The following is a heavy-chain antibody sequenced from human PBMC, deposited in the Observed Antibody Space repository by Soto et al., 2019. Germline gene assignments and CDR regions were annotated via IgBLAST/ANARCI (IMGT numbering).Heavy chain of an antibody. Sequence: ASVKVSCKASGYTFTSYDINWVRQATGQGHEWMGWMNPNSSNTGYAQKFQGRVTMTRNTSISTAYMELSSLRSEDTAVYYCARNYDFWSGPYYMDVWGKGTTVTVSS. CDR3: ARNYDFWSGPYYMDV. J-gene: IGHJ6*03. V-gene: IGHV1-8*01. D-gene: IGHD3-3*01. CDR2: MNPNSSNT. CDR1: GYTFTSYD.